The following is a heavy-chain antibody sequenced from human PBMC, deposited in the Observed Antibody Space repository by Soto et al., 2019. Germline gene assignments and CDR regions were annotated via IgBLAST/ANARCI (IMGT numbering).Heavy chain of an antibody. D-gene: IGHD6-19*01. CDR2: ISYSGNT. CDR3: AREVSPNSRGWYTVLVRWFDP. Sequence: SETLSLTCTVSGGSINSGDYYWSWVRQVPGKGLEWIGFISYSGNTHYNPSLESRVTISKDTSKNQFSLRLNSMTAADSAVYYCAREVSPNSRGWYTVLVRWFDPWGQGTLVTVS. V-gene: IGHV4-31*03. J-gene: IGHJ5*02. CDR1: GGSINSGDYY.